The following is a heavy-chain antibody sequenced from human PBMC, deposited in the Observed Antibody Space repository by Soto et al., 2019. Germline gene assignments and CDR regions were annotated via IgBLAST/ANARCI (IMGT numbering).Heavy chain of an antibody. CDR3: ARGVYIVGATLDY. Sequence: ASVKVSCKASGGTFSSYAISWVRQAPGQGLEWMGGIIPIFGTANYAQKFQGRVTITADESTSTAYMELSSLRSEDTAVYYCARGVYIVGATLDYWGQGTLVTGSS. CDR2: IIPIFGTA. J-gene: IGHJ4*02. CDR1: GGTFSSYA. V-gene: IGHV1-69*13. D-gene: IGHD1-26*01.